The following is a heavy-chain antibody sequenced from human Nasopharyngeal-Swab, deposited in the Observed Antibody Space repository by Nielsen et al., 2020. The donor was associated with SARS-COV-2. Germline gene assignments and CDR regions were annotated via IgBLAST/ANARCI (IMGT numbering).Heavy chain of an antibody. J-gene: IGHJ4*02. D-gene: IGHD1-7*01. CDR1: GWSFSGYS. V-gene: IGHV4-34*01. CDR3: ARGEGITGTTSHPRDY. Sequence: SETLSPPFPLYGWSFSGYSWTWFLQLPGKGLDCIGVINHSGSTNYNPSLKSRVTISVDTSKNHFSLKLSSVTAADTAVYYCARGEGITGTTSHPRDYWGQGTQGNVPS. CDR2: INHSGST.